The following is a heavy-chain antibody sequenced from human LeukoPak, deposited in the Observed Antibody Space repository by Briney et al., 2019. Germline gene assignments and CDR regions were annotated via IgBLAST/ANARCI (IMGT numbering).Heavy chain of an antibody. Sequence: GGSLRLSCAATGFTFSSYSMNWVRQAPGKGLEWVSSISSSSSYIYYADSVKGRFTISRDNAKNSLYLQMNSLRAEDTAVYYCARDTPLTLLGYWGQGTLVTVSS. CDR3: ARDTPLTLLGY. CDR2: ISSSSSYI. J-gene: IGHJ4*02. CDR1: GFTFSSYS. D-gene: IGHD3-16*01. V-gene: IGHV3-21*01.